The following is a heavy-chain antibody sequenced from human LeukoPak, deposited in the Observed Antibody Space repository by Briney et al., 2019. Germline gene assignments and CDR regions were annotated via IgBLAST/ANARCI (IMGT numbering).Heavy chain of an antibody. J-gene: IGHJ6*03. V-gene: IGHV4-59*08. CDR1: GGSISSYY. Sequence: PSETLSLTCTVSGGSISSYYWSWIRQAPGKGLEWIGYIYYSGSTNYNPSLKSRVTISVDTSKNQFSLKLSSVTAADTAVYYCARVTGIGYYYYYMDVWGKGTTVTVSS. CDR3: ARVTGIGYYYYYMDV. CDR2: IYYSGST. D-gene: IGHD1-20*01.